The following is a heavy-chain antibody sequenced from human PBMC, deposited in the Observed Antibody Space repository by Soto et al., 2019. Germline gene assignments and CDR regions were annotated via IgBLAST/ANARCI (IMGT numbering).Heavy chain of an antibody. D-gene: IGHD3-9*01. Sequence: SVKVSCKASGGTFSGYAISWVRQAPGQGLEWMGGIIPIFGTANYAQKFQGRVTITADESTSTAYMELSSLRSEDTAVYYCARAVRDELRYFDWLFLDYWGQGTLVTVSS. CDR1: GGTFSGYA. CDR2: IIPIFGTA. CDR3: ARAVRDELRYFDWLFLDY. V-gene: IGHV1-69*13. J-gene: IGHJ4*02.